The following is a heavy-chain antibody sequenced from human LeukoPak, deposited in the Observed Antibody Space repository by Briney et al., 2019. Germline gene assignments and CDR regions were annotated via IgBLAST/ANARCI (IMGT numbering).Heavy chain of an antibody. V-gene: IGHV4-34*01. CDR2: INHSGST. CDR3: ARVSVILWFGGPNAFDI. J-gene: IGHJ3*02. D-gene: IGHD3-10*01. CDR1: GGAFSGYY. Sequence: PSETLSLTCAVYGGAFSGYYWSWIRQPPGKGLEWIGEINHSGSTNYNPSLKSRVTISVDTSKNQFSLKLSSVTAADTAVYYCARVSVILWFGGPNAFDIWGQGTMVTVSS.